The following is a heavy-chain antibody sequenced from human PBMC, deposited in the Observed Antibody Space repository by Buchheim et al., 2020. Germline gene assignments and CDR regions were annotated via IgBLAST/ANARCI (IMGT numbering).Heavy chain of an antibody. D-gene: IGHD1-1*01. CDR3: ARDPLLNGGTLDY. CDR2: INSDGSST. CDR1: GFTFSDLW. Sequence: VQLVESGGGLVQPGGSLRLSCAASGFTFSDLWMHWVRQTPGKGLMWVSRINSDGSSTIYGESVKGRFTVSRDNAKNTLYLQMNSLRAEDTGVYHCARDPLLNGGTLDYWGQGT. J-gene: IGHJ4*02. V-gene: IGHV3-74*01.